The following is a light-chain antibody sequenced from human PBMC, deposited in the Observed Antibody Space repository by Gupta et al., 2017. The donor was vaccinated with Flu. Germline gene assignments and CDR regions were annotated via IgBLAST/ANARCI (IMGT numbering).Light chain of an antibody. CDR1: ESIKRNF. V-gene: IGKV3-20*01. CDR2: GTS. CDR3: HQEENSPCT. J-gene: IGKJ2*02. Sequence: GTLYVSPGERGTLSCWAGESIKRNFLVWYQQRPGQAPRVLIYGTSSRATGIPDRFSGGGSGTEFTLTIDRGEPEECAWYYCHQEENSPCTFGQGTKV.